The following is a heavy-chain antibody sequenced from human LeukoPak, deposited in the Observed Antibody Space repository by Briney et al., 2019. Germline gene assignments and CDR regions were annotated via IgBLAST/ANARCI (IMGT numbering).Heavy chain of an antibody. Sequence: KPGASVKVSCKASGYTFTGYYIHWVRQAPGQGLEWMGWINPNSGGTNYAQKFQGRVTMTRDTSISTAYMELSRLTSDDTAVYCCARILGYCSGGSCPTDYWGRGTLVTVSS. J-gene: IGHJ4*02. V-gene: IGHV1-2*02. CDR2: INPNSGGT. CDR3: ARILGYCSGGSCPTDY. D-gene: IGHD2-15*01. CDR1: GYTFTGYY.